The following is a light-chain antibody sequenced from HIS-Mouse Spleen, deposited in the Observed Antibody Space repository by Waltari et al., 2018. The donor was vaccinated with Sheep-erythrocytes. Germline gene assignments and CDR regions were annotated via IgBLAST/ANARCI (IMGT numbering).Light chain of an antibody. CDR1: SSDVGGYNY. V-gene: IGLV2-11*01. Sequence: QSALTQPRSVSGSPGQSVTISCPGTSSDVGGYNYVSWYQQHPGNAPKPMIYDVSKRPSGVPDRFSGSKSGNTASLTISGLQAEDEADYYCCSYAGSYNHVFATGTKVTVL. J-gene: IGLJ1*01. CDR2: DVS. CDR3: CSYAGSYNHV.